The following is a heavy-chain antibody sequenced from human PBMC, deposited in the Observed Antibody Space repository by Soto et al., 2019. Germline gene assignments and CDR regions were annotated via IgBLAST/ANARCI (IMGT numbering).Heavy chain of an antibody. CDR2: IYYSGST. V-gene: IGHV4-39*01. CDR3: ARRRSGRYYTPDSFQP. D-gene: IGHD1-26*01. Sequence: QLQLQESGPGLVKPSETLSLTCTVSGGSISSSSYYWGWIRQPPGKGLEWIGSIYYSGSTYYNPSLQSRAPISVTTAKDQGSLKLCPVTAADTAVYYCARRRSGRYYTPDSFQPWGQGTLVTVSS. CDR1: GGSISSSSYY. J-gene: IGHJ1*01.